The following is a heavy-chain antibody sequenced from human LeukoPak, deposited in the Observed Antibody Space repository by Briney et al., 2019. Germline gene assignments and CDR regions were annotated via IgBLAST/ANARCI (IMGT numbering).Heavy chain of an antibody. CDR2: MNPNSGNT. Sequence: ASVKVSCKASGYTFTSYDLNWVRQATGQGLEWMGWMNPNSGNTGYAQKFQGRVTITRNTSISTAYMELSRLRSDDTAVYYCAREAYEMATTPSFDYWGQGTLVTVSS. V-gene: IGHV1-8*01. D-gene: IGHD5-24*01. J-gene: IGHJ4*02. CDR3: AREAYEMATTPSFDY. CDR1: GYTFTSYD.